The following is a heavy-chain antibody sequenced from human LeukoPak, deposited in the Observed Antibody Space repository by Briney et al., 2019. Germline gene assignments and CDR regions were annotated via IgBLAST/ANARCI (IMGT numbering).Heavy chain of an antibody. D-gene: IGHD3-3*01. V-gene: IGHV4-39*01. CDR2: IYYSGST. Sequence: SETLSLTCTVSGGSISSSSYYWGWIRQPPGKGLEWIGSIYYSGSTYYNPSLKSRVTISVDTSKNQFSLKLSSVTAADTAVYYCARVSLRFLEWSKNWFDPWGQGTLVTVSS. J-gene: IGHJ5*02. CDR1: GGSISSSSYY. CDR3: ARVSLRFLEWSKNWFDP.